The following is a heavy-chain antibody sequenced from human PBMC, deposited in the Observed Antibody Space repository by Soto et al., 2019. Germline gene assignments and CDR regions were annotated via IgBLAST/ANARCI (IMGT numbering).Heavy chain of an antibody. Sequence: SETLSLTCAVHCGSFSGFYWTWIRQPPGKGLEWIGEINHSGSSNYNPPLKSRVTMSLDTSRNQFSLSLNSVTAADTAVYYCARMAGPWYFDLWGRGTLVTVSS. J-gene: IGHJ2*01. CDR1: CGSFSGFY. CDR2: INHSGSS. CDR3: ARMAGPWYFDL. V-gene: IGHV4-34*01.